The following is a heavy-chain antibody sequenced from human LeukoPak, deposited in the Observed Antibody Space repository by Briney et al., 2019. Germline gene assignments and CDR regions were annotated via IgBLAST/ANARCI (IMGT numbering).Heavy chain of an antibody. J-gene: IGHJ4*02. CDR2: ISGSGGST. V-gene: IGHV3-23*01. CDR3: ARRSIVDTAMVSFDY. Sequence: PGGSLRLSCAASGFTFSSYAMSWVRQAPGKGLEWVSAISGSGGSTYYADSVKGRFTISRDNSKNTLYLQMNSLRAEDTAVYYCARRSIVDTAMVSFDYWGQGTLVTVSS. CDR1: GFTFSSYA. D-gene: IGHD5-18*01.